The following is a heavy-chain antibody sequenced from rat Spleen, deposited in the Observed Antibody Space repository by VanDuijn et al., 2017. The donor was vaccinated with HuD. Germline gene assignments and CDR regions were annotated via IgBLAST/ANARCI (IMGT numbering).Heavy chain of an antibody. V-gene: IGHV5-25*01. CDR3: ARSDYDGTYYYGWFAY. CDR2: ISTSGSRT. J-gene: IGHJ3*01. CDR1: GFTFSNYY. Sequence: EVRLVESGGGLVQPGRSLKLSCAASGFTFSNYYMAWVRQAPKKGLEWVATISTSGSRTYYPDSVKGRFTISRDNAKSTLYLQMDSLRSEDTATYYCARSDYDGTYYYGWFAYWGQGTLVTVSS. D-gene: IGHD1-12*02.